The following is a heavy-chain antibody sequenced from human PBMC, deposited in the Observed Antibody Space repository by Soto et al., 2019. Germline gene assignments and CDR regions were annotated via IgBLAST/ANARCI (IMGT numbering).Heavy chain of an antibody. Sequence: QVQLVQSGAEVKKPGASVKVSCKVSGYTFTNYGISWVRQTPGQGLEWMGWLSAYNGNTNYAQKLQGRVTMTTDTSTSTAYMELRSLRSDATAVYYCARDVGHYYDGSGYKIYFDYWGQGTLVTISS. J-gene: IGHJ4*02. V-gene: IGHV1-18*01. CDR3: ARDVGHYYDGSGYKIYFDY. CDR1: GYTFTNYG. D-gene: IGHD3-22*01. CDR2: LSAYNGNT.